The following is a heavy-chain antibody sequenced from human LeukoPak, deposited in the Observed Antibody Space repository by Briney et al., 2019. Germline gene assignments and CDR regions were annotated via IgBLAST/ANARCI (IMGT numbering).Heavy chain of an antibody. D-gene: IGHD1-14*01. V-gene: IGHV1-2*02. J-gene: IGHJ5*02. CDR1: GYTFTGYY. CDR3: ARDQTGAWFDP. CDR2: INPNSGGT. Sequence: ASVKVSCKASGYTFTGYYMHWVRQAPGRGLEWMGWINPNSGGTNYAQKFQGRVTMTRDTSISTAYMELTRLRSDDTAVYYCARDQTGAWFDPWGQGTLVTVSS.